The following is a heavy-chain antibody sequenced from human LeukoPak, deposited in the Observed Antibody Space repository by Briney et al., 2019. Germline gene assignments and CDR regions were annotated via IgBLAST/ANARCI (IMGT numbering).Heavy chain of an antibody. V-gene: IGHV4-34*01. D-gene: IGHD5-12*01. J-gene: IGHJ4*02. CDR2: INHSGST. CDR1: GGSFSDYY. CDR3: ARCGGYDYLDDY. Sequence: SETLSLTCAVYGGSFSDYYWTWIRQPPGKGLEWIGEINHSGSTKDNPSLRSRVTISVGTSKNQFSLRLSSVTAADTAVYYCARCGGYDYLDDYWGQGTLVTVSS.